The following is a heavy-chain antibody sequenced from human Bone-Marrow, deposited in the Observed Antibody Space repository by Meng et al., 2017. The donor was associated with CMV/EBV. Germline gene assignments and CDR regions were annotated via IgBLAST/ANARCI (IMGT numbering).Heavy chain of an antibody. V-gene: IGHV4-39*01. CDR1: GGSISSSSYY. J-gene: IGHJ4*02. Sequence: GSLRLSCTVSGGSISSSSYYWGWIRQPPGKGLEWIGSIYYRGSTYYNPSLKSRVTISVDTSKNQFSLKLSSVTAADTAVYYCARKIEMATISGYFDYWGQGTLVTVSS. CDR2: IYYRGST. D-gene: IGHD5-24*01. CDR3: ARKIEMATISGYFDY.